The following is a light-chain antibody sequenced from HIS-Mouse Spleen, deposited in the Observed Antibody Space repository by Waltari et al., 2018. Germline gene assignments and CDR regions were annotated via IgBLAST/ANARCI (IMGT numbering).Light chain of an antibody. CDR3: CSYAGSYTWV. Sequence: QSALTQPRSVSGSPGQSVTISCTGTSSDVGGYNYVSWYQPHTGKAPKFMIYDVSKRPSGVPDRFSGSKSGNTASLTISGLQAEDEADYYCCSYAGSYTWVFGGGTKLTVL. CDR1: SSDVGGYNY. J-gene: IGLJ3*02. V-gene: IGLV2-11*01. CDR2: DVS.